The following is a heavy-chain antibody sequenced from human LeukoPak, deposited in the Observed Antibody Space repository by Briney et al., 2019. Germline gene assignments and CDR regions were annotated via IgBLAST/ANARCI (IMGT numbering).Heavy chain of an antibody. J-gene: IGHJ5*02. Sequence: SETLSLTCTVSGGSISSGGYYWSWIRQPPGKGLEWIGYIYYSGSTYYNPSLKSRVTISVDTSKNQFSLKLSSVTAADTAVYYCARGDCSGGSCHQTNWFDPWGQGTLVTVSS. D-gene: IGHD2-15*01. V-gene: IGHV4-30-4*01. CDR3: ARGDCSGGSCHQTNWFDP. CDR1: GGSISSGGYY. CDR2: IYYSGST.